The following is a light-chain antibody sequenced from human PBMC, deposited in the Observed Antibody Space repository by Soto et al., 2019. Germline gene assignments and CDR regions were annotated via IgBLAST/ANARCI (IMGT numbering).Light chain of an antibody. J-gene: IGKJ2*01. V-gene: IGKV3-20*01. Sequence: EIVLTQSPGTLSLSPGQRATLSCRASESISRDYLAWYQQRLGQAPRLLIYGASSGATGIPDRFSGSGSGTDFTLTISRLEPEDFAIYYCQQYGGVPYTFGPWTKLEIK. CDR1: ESISRDY. CDR3: QQYGGVPYT. CDR2: GAS.